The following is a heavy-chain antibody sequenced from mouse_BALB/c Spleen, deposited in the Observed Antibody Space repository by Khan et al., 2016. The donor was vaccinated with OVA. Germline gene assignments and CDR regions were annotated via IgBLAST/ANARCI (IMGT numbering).Heavy chain of an antibody. V-gene: IGHV2-6*02. CDR1: GFSLTSYG. J-gene: IGHJ4*01. CDR3: ARCVFYAMEY. CDR2: IWSDGST. Sequence: QVQLKESGPGLVAPSQSLSITCTVSGFSLTSYGVHWVRQLPGKGLEWLVVIWSDGSTTYKPALKSRLSISKDNSKSQDSLKMNSLHTDDTAVYCCARCVFYAMEYWGQGTPVTVSS.